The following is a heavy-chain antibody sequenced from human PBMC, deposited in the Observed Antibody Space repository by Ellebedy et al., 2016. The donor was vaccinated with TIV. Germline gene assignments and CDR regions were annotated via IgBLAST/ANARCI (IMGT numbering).Heavy chain of an antibody. J-gene: IGHJ4*02. CDR1: GYTFTGYY. CDR2: INPSGGST. CDR3: ARIFSGTYYYDY. D-gene: IGHD1-26*01. Sequence: AASVKVSCKASGYTFTGYYMHWVRLAPGQGLEWMGIINPSGGSTTYAQKFQGRVTMTRDTSTSTVYMELSSLRSEDTAVYYCARIFSGTYYYDYWGQGTLVTVSS. V-gene: IGHV1-46*01.